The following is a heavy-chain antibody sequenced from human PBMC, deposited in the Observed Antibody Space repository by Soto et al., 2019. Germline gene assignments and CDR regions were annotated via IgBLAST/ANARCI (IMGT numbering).Heavy chain of an antibody. CDR1: GGSISSSSYY. CDR2: IYYSGSA. V-gene: IGHV4-39*01. Sequence: PSETLSLTCTVSGGSISSSSYYWGWIRQPPGKGLEWIGSIYYSGSAYYNPSLKSRVTISVDTSKNQFSLKLSSVTAADTAVYYCARRGYGDSGDYWGQGTLVTVSS. CDR3: ARRGYGDSGDY. D-gene: IGHD4-17*01. J-gene: IGHJ4*02.